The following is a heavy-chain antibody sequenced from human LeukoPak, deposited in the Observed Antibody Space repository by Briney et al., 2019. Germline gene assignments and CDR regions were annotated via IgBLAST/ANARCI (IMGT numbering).Heavy chain of an antibody. Sequence: SETLSLTCAVYGGSFSGYYWSWIRQPPGKGLEWIEEINHSGSTNYNPSLKSRVTISVDTSKNQFSLKLSSVTAADTAVYYCARRPRRVTFDYWGQGTLVTVSS. CDR3: ARRPRRVTFDY. D-gene: IGHD4-23*01. J-gene: IGHJ4*02. V-gene: IGHV4-34*01. CDR2: INHSGST. CDR1: GGSFSGYY.